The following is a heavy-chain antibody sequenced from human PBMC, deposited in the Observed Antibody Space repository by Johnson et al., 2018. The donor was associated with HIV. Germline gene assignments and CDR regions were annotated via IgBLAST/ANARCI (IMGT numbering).Heavy chain of an antibody. Sequence: VQLVESGGGLIQPGGSLRLSCAASGFTVSSNYMSWVRQAPGKGLEWVSVIYSGCSTYYADSVKGRFTISRDNSKNTLYLQMNSLRAEDTAVYYCARDMCSGGSCYAFDIWGQGTMVTVSS. CDR1: GFTVSSNY. CDR3: ARDMCSGGSCYAFDI. D-gene: IGHD2-15*01. J-gene: IGHJ3*02. V-gene: IGHV3-53*01. CDR2: IYSGCST.